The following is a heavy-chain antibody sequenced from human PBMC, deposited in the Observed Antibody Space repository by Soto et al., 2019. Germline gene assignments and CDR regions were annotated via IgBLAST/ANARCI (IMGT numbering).Heavy chain of an antibody. V-gene: IGHV1-18*01. CDR1: GYTFTSYG. D-gene: IGHD6-19*01. CDR2: ISAYNGNT. CDR3: ARASSGWYDYFDY. J-gene: IGHJ4*02. Sequence: ASVKVSCKASGYTFTSYGISWVRQAPGQGLEWMGWISAYNGNTNYAQKLQGRVTMTTDTSTSTVYMELSSLRSEDTAVYYCARASSGWYDYFDYWGQGTLVTVSS.